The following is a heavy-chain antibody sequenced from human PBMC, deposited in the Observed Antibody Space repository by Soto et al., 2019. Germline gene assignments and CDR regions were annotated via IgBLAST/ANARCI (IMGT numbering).Heavy chain of an antibody. CDR1: GGSFSGYY. D-gene: IGHD3-3*01. V-gene: IGHV4-34*01. CDR3: ARGRRIFGVVIPPDY. CDR2: INHSGST. Sequence: SETLSLTCAVYGGSFSGYYWSWIRQPPGKGLEWIGEINHSGSTNYNPSLKSRVTISVDTSKNQFSLKLSSVTAADTAVYYCARGRRIFGVVIPPDYWGQGTLVTVS. J-gene: IGHJ4*02.